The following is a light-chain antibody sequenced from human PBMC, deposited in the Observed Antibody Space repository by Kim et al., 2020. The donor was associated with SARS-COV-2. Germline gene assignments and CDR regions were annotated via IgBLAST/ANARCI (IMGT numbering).Light chain of an antibody. V-gene: IGLV2-14*04. CDR3: SSYTSSSTYV. CDR1: SSDVGGYNY. CDR2: DVS. J-gene: IGLJ1*01. Sequence: GHPNAISCTATSSDVGGYNYVSCYQQHPGTAPTLMIYDVSRRPSGVSNRFSGSKSGNTASLTISGLQAEDEADYYCSSYTSSSTYVFGTGTKVTVL.